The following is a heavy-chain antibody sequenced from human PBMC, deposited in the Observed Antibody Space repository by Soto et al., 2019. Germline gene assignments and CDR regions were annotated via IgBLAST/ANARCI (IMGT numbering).Heavy chain of an antibody. CDR2: IIPILGIA. J-gene: IGHJ4*02. CDR3: ARGRGNQGYYFDY. Sequence: QVQLVQSGAEVKKPGSSEKVSCKASGGTFSSYTISWVRQAPGQGLEWMGRIIPILGIANYAQKFQGRVTITADKSTSTAYMELSSLRSEDTAVYYCARGRGNQGYYFDYWGQGTLVTVSS. D-gene: IGHD2-15*01. CDR1: GGTFSSYT. V-gene: IGHV1-69*02.